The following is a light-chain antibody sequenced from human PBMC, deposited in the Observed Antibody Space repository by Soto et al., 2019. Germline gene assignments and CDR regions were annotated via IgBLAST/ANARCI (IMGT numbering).Light chain of an antibody. Sequence: EIVLTQSPGTLSLSPGERDTLSCRASQRVSSSYLAWYQQKPGQAPRLLISGASSRDTGIPDRFSGSGSGTDFTLTISRLYSEDFAVYYCQQYGSFPLTFGPGTKEDIK. CDR1: QRVSSSY. CDR2: GAS. CDR3: QQYGSFPLT. V-gene: IGKV3-20*01. J-gene: IGKJ3*01.